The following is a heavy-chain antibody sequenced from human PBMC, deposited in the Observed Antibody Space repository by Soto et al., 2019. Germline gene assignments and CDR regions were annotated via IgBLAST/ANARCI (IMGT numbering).Heavy chain of an antibody. V-gene: IGHV3-23*01. Sequence: GGSLRLSCAASGFTFSSYAMSWVRQAPGKGLEWVSAISGSGGSTYYADSVKGRFTISRDNSKNTLYLQMNSPRAEDTAVYYCAKDYVKTVRQSLWANPFDYWGQGTLVTVSS. CDR3: AKDYVKTVRQSLWANPFDY. CDR2: ISGSGGST. D-gene: IGHD4-17*01. J-gene: IGHJ4*02. CDR1: GFTFSSYA.